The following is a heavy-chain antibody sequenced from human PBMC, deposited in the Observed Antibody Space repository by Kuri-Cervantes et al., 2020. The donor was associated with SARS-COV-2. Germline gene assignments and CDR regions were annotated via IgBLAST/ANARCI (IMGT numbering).Heavy chain of an antibody. V-gene: IGHV3-30-3*01. CDR2: ISYDGSNK. CDR3: ARSYSGSYLGPSDY. CDR1: GFTFSSYA. D-gene: IGHD1-26*01. Sequence: GESLKISCAASGFTFSSYAMHWVRQAPGKGLEWVAVISYDGSNKYYADSVKGRFTISRDNSKNTLYLQMNSLRAEDTAVYYCARSYSGSYLGPSDYWGQGTQVTVSS. J-gene: IGHJ4*02.